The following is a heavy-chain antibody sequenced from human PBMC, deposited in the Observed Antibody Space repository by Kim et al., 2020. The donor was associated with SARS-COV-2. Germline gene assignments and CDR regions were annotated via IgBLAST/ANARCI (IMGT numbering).Heavy chain of an antibody. CDR2: IIPIFGTA. D-gene: IGHD3-10*01. CDR3: ARAGRRLLLFDY. J-gene: IGHJ4*02. CDR1: GGTFSSYA. Sequence: SVKVSCKASGGTFSSYAISWVRQAPGQGLEWMGGIIPIFGTANYAQKFQGRVTITADESTSTAYMELSSLRSEDTAVYYCARAGRRLLLFDYWGQGTLVTVSS. V-gene: IGHV1-69*13.